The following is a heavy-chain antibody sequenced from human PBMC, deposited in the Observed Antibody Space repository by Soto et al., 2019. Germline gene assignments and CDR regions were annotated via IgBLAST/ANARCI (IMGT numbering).Heavy chain of an antibody. D-gene: IGHD2-8*02. Sequence: QGQLVESGGGVVQPGTSLRLSCAASGLTFSSLGMHWVRQAPGKGLEWVGVISFDGNNKFYADSVKGRFTISRDNSKNTLDLQMNCLRPEDTAVYYCAKLVEEDYWGQGTLVIVSS. CDR3: AKLVEEDY. CDR2: ISFDGNNK. V-gene: IGHV3-30*18. J-gene: IGHJ4*02. CDR1: GLTFSSLG.